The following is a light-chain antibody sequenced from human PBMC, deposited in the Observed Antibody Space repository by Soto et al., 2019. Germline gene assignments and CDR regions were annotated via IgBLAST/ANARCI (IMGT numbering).Light chain of an antibody. Sequence: EIVLTQSPATLSLSPGERATLSCRASRGVGIYLAWYQQKPGQAPRLLIYDTSNRATGIPARFSGSGSGTDFTLTISGLEPEDFALYYCQQRNTWPPITFGQGTRLEIK. V-gene: IGKV3-11*01. CDR2: DTS. J-gene: IGKJ5*01. CDR1: RGVGIY. CDR3: QQRNTWPPIT.